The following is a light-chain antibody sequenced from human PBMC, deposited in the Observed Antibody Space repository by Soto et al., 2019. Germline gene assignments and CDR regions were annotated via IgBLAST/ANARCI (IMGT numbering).Light chain of an antibody. J-gene: IGKJ1*01. CDR2: GAS. CDR1: QRVINNY. Sequence: QYPGTLSMSPRERATLSCRASQRVINNYLAWYQQKPGQAPRLLIYGASNRATGIPDRFSGSGSGTDFTLTITALQSEESATYYCHQNFNYPRTFGQGTKVDI. V-gene: IGKV3D-7*01. CDR3: HQNFNYPRT.